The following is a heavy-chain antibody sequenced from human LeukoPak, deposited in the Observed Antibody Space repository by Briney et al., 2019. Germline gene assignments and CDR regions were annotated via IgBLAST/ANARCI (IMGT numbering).Heavy chain of an antibody. D-gene: IGHD3-22*01. J-gene: IGHJ4*02. CDR3: ASDYDSSGYYFI. Sequence: SETLSLTCTVSGGSISRYYWSWIRQPPGKGLEWIGYIYYSGSTNYNPSLKSRVTISVDTSKNQFSLKLSSVAAADTAVYYCASDYDSSGYYFIWGQGTLVTVSS. CDR2: IYYSGST. CDR1: GGSISRYY. V-gene: IGHV4-59*08.